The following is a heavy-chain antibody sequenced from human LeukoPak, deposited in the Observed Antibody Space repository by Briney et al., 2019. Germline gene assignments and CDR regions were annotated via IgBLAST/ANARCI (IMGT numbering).Heavy chain of an antibody. Sequence: GGSLRLSCAVSGFTFSDHFLDWVRQAPGKGLEWVGRSGNKAKSYTTEYAASVKGRFTISSDDSKNSLYLQMNSLETEDTAVYYCVRVGSVSGSDYLDYWGQGTLVTVSS. CDR3: VRVGSVSGSDYLDY. CDR2: SGNKAKSYTT. CDR1: GFTFSDHF. V-gene: IGHV3-72*01. J-gene: IGHJ4*02. D-gene: IGHD6-19*01.